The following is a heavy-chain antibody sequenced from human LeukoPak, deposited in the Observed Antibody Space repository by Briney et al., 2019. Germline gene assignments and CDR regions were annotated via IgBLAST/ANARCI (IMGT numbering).Heavy chain of an antibody. J-gene: IGHJ4*02. Sequence: ASVKVSCKASGYTFTGYYMHWVRQAPGQGLEWMGWINSNSGGTNYAQKFQGRVTMTRDTSISTAYMELSRLRSDDTAVYYCARGESSSWYSHYYFDYWGQGTLVTVSS. CDR2: INSNSGGT. D-gene: IGHD6-13*01. CDR3: ARGESSSWYSHYYFDY. V-gene: IGHV1-2*02. CDR1: GYTFTGYY.